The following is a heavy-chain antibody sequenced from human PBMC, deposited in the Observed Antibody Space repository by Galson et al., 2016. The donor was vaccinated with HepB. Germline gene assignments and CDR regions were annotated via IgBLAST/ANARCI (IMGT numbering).Heavy chain of an antibody. J-gene: IGHJ4*02. Sequence: VKVSCKASGYTFTSSGISWVRQAPGQGLEWMGWISGYNGQTNYAQMLQGRVTVTADTSTNTAYMELRSLTSDDTAVYYCARDSDYNVANWGQGTLVTVSS. CDR3: ARDSDYNVAN. D-gene: IGHD4-11*01. CDR2: ISGYNGQT. CDR1: GYTFTSSG. V-gene: IGHV1-18*01.